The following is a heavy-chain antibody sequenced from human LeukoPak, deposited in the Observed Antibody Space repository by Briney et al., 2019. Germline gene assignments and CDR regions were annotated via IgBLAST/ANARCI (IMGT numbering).Heavy chain of an antibody. Sequence: GGSLRLSCAASGFTFSSYAMHWVRQASGKGLEWVAFIRYDGSNKYYADSVKGRFTISRDNSKNTLYLQMNSLRAEDTAVYYCAKGASYCGGDCSVFDPWGQGTLVTVSS. V-gene: IGHV3-30*02. CDR3: AKGASYCGGDCSVFDP. CDR2: IRYDGSNK. CDR1: GFTFSSYA. D-gene: IGHD2-21*01. J-gene: IGHJ5*02.